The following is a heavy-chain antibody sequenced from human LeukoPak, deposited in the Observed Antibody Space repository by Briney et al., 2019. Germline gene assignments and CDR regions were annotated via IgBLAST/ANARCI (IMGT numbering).Heavy chain of an antibody. D-gene: IGHD2-15*01. V-gene: IGHV1-8*01. CDR3: ARAGLGYCSGGSCYPTLLRSYYYYYMDV. J-gene: IGHJ6*03. CDR1: GYTFTSYD. CDR2: MNPNSGNT. Sequence: GASVKVSCKASGYTFTSYDINWVRQAPGQGLEWMGWMNPNSGNTGYAQKFQGRVTMTRITSICTAYMELSSLRSEDTAVYYCARAGLGYCSGGSCYPTLLRSYYYYYMDVWGKGTTVTVSS.